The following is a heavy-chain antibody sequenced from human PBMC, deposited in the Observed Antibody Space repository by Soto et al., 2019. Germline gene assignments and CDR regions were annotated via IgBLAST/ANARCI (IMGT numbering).Heavy chain of an antibody. CDR1: GGSFSGYY. CDR2: IYYSGST. J-gene: IGHJ1*01. D-gene: IGHD2-15*01. V-gene: IGHV4-59*01. Sequence: SETLSLTCAVYGGSFSGYYWSWIRQPPGKGLEWIGYIYYSGSTNYNPSLKSRVSISVDTSKNQFSLQLSSVTAADTAVYYCARDLSGCSSGSCYENFQHWGQGTLVTVSS. CDR3: ARDLSGCSSGSCYENFQH.